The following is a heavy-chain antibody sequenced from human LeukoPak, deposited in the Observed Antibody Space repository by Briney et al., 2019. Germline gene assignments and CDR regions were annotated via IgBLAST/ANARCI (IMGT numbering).Heavy chain of an antibody. D-gene: IGHD6-13*01. V-gene: IGHV1-2*02. J-gene: IGHJ4*02. Sequence: ASVKVSCKASGYTFTGYYMHWVRQAPGQGLEWMGWINPNSGGTNYAQKFQGRVTMTEDTSTDTAYMELSSLRSEDTAVYYCATDRGSWYGGYFDYWGQGTLVTVSS. CDR1: GYTFTGYY. CDR2: INPNSGGT. CDR3: ATDRGSWYGGYFDY.